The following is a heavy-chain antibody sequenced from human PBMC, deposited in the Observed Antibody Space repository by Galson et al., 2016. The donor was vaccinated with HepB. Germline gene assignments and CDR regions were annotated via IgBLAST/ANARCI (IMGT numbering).Heavy chain of an antibody. Sequence: ETLSLTCTVSGGSINTITYYWGWIRQPPGKGLEWIATIYYSGSTYYNPSLKSRVTKSVDTSKNQFSLKLSSVTASDTAIYYCARHVSGGHHPYYFDSWGPGTLVTVSS. V-gene: IGHV4-39*01. J-gene: IGHJ4*02. CDR2: IYYSGST. CDR3: ARHVSGGHHPYYFDS. D-gene: IGHD4-23*01. CDR1: GGSINTITYY.